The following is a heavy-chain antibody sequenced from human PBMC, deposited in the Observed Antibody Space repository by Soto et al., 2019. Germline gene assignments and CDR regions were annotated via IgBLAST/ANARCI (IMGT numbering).Heavy chain of an antibody. D-gene: IGHD3-22*01. CDR1: GYSFSNYW. Sequence: GESRKISCEGSGYSFSNYWIGWVRQVPGKGLEWMGIIYPGDSDTRYSPSFQGQVTISADRSIGTAYLQWSSLKASDTAMYYCARISSVDISGYSPLPWSFVPWGQGPLGTGS. V-gene: IGHV5-51*01. CDR3: ARISSVDISGYSPLPWSFVP. CDR2: IYPGDSDT. J-gene: IGHJ5*02.